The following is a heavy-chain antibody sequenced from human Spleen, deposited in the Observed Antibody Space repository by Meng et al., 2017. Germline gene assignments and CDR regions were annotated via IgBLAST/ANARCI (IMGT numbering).Heavy chain of an antibody. CDR3: ARDWGYDY. CDR2: IYSGGNT. J-gene: IGHJ4*02. CDR1: GFTVSHNY. D-gene: IGHD3-16*01. Sequence: GESLKISCAASGFTVSHNYMSWVRQAPGEGLEWVSVIYSGGNTYYADSVKGRFTISRSNAKNSLYLQMNSLRAEDTAVYYCARDWGYDYWGQGTLVTVSS. V-gene: IGHV3-66*01.